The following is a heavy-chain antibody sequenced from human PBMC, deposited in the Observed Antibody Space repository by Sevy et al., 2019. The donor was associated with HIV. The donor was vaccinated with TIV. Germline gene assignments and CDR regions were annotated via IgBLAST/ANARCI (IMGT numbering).Heavy chain of an antibody. CDR1: GFTVNSNY. V-gene: IGHV3-66*01. J-gene: IGHJ4*02. CDR2: IHSDDTT. Sequence: GGSLRLSCAASGFTVNSNYMTWVRQAPGKGLEGVSVIHSDDTTYHADSVKDRFTISRDNVKNTLYLQMSSLRAEDTAVYYCARGKSGYSYALNYWGQGTLVTVSS. D-gene: IGHD5-18*01. CDR3: ARGKSGYSYALNY.